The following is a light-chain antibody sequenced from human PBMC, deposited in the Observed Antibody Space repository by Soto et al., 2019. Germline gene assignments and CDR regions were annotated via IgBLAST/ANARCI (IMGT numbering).Light chain of an antibody. J-gene: IGLJ2*01. CDR3: NSYADNNLI. Sequence: QSALTQPPSASGSPGQSVTISFTGTSGDVGNYNYVSWYQQHPGKAPKLIIYEVSRRPSGVPDRFSGSKSGNTASLTVSGLQAEDEADYYCNSYADNNLIFGGGTKLTVL. CDR2: EVS. V-gene: IGLV2-8*01. CDR1: SGDVGNYNY.